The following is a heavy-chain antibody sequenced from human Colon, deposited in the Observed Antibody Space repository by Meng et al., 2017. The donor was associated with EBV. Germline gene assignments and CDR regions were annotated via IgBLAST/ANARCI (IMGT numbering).Heavy chain of an antibody. D-gene: IGHD3-9*01. CDR1: GSSFSGYY. Sequence: QVQLQESGPGLVKPSQTLSLTCGVYGSSFSGYYWSWIRQPPGKGLEWIGEVNPSGSTNYSPSLKSRVTISVDTSKNQFSLRLNSVTAADTAVYYCAAPQGRSYDLLTGQYYYGMDVWGQGTMVTVSS. V-gene: IGHV4-34*09. J-gene: IGHJ6*01. CDR3: AAPQGRSYDLLTGQYYYGMDV. CDR2: VNPSGST.